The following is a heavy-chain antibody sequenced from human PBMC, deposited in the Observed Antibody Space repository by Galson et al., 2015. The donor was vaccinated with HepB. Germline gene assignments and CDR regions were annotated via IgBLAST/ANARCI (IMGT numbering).Heavy chain of an antibody. CDR2: ISHDGSKK. Sequence: SLRLSCAVSGFTFKSYGMHWVRQAPGKGLEWVAVISHDGSKKHYGDSVKGRFTISRDNSKNTLYLQMNFLKTEDSGVYYCAKVSGYNPPSGDYWGQGTLVTVSS. CDR3: AKVSGYNPPSGDY. V-gene: IGHV3-30*18. CDR1: GFTFKSYG. J-gene: IGHJ4*02. D-gene: IGHD5-18*01.